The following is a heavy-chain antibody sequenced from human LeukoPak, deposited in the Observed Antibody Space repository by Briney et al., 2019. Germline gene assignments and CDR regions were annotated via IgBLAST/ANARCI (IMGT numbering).Heavy chain of an antibody. CDR3: ARHGKYSSGWYLEYYLDY. J-gene: IGHJ4*02. V-gene: IGHV1-18*01. Sequence: ASVKVSCKASGYTFTSYGISWVRQAPGQGLEWMGWISAYNGNTNYAQKLQGRVTMTTDTSTSTAYMELRSLKASDTAMYYCARHGKYSSGWYLEYYLDYWGQGTLVTVSS. CDR2: ISAYNGNT. D-gene: IGHD6-19*01. CDR1: GYTFTSYG.